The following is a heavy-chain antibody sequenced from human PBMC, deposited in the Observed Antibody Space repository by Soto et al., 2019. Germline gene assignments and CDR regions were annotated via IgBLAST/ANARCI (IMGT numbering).Heavy chain of an antibody. D-gene: IGHD3-9*01. CDR1: GGSFSGYY. CDR2: INHRGST. CDR3: ARGDPLTGCSY. V-gene: IGHV4-34*01. J-gene: IGHJ4*02. Sequence: LETLSLTCGVWGGSFSGYYWCWIRQPPGKGLEWIGEINHRGSTNYNPSLKSRVTIFVDTSKNQFSLRVSSVTAADTAVYYCARGDPLTGCSYWGRGSLVTVSS.